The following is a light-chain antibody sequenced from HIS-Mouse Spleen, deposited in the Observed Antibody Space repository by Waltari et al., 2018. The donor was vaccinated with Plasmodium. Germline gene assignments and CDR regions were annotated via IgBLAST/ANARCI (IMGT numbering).Light chain of an antibody. CDR1: AFPKKY. Sequence: SYELTQPPSVSVSPGQTARITCSGDAFPKKYAYWYQQKSGQAPVLVIYEDSKRPSGIQERFSDASSGTMATLTISGAQVEDEADYYCYSTDSSGNHRVFGGGTKLTVL. J-gene: IGLJ3*02. CDR2: EDS. CDR3: YSTDSSGNHRV. V-gene: IGLV3-10*01.